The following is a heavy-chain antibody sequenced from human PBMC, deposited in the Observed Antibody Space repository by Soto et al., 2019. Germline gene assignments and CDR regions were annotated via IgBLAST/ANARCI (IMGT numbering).Heavy chain of an antibody. CDR1: GVSISRCDFY. V-gene: IGHV4-30-4*01. CDR2: VYYSGSS. D-gene: IGHD4-4*01. J-gene: IGHJ5*02. CDR3: ANPPAYSGNYCGFDP. Sequence: SGTLSLTCTVSGVSISRCDFYWSCLRQPPGQGVVWVGYVYYSGSSYSNSSLSSCIITSVNTSKNLFSLKLSSVTAADTAVYYCANPPAYSGNYCGFDPWGQGTLVTVSS.